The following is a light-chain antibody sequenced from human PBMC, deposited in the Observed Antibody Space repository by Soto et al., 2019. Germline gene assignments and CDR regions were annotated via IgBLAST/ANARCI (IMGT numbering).Light chain of an antibody. Sequence: DIHMTQSPSTLSRSVGDRATITCRASQTISSWLAWYQQKKGKATKLLIYKASTLKSGVPSRFSGSGYGTEFTLTISSLQTDDFATYYCQHYNSYSEAFGQGTKVDIK. J-gene: IGKJ1*01. V-gene: IGKV1-5*03. CDR2: KAS. CDR1: QTISSW. CDR3: QHYNSYSEA.